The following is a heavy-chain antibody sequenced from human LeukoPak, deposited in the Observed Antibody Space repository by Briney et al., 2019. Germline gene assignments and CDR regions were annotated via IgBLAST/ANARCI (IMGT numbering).Heavy chain of an antibody. CDR3: ASLTTRPGGIRPLSLDY. CDR1: GGSISSYY. D-gene: IGHD3-16*01. Sequence: SETLSLTCTASGGSISSYYWAWIRQSPEKGLEWIGYIYDTGSTRYNPSLESRATISVDPSKNQFSLKLSAVTAADTAVYYCASLTTRPGGIRPLSLDYWGQGTLVTVSS. J-gene: IGHJ4*02. V-gene: IGHV4-59*01. CDR2: IYDTGST.